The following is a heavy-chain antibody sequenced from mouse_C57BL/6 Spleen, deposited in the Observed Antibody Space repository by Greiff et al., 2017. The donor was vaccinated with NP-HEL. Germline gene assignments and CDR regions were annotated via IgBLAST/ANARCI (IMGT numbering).Heavy chain of an antibody. D-gene: IGHD2-1*01. J-gene: IGHJ3*01. CDR3: ARDGNLWFAY. CDR1: GFTFSDYG. CDR2: ISSGSSTI. Sequence: EVQGVESGGGLVKPGGSLKLSCAASGFTFSDYGMHWVRQAPEKGLEWVAYISSGSSTIYYADTVKGRFTISRDNAKNTLFRQMTSLRSEDTAMYYCARDGNLWFAYWGQGTLVTVSA. V-gene: IGHV5-17*01.